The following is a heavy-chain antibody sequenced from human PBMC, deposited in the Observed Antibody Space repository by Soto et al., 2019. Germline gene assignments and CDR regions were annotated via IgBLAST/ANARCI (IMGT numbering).Heavy chain of an antibody. D-gene: IGHD2-8*01. CDR2: IDWDDDK. Sequence: GSGPTLVNPTQTLTLTCTFSGFSLSTSGMCVSWIRQPPGKALKWLARIDWDDDKYYSTSLKTRLTISKDTSKNQVVLTMTNMDPVDTATYYCARMTKDMRPGGSFDYWGQGTLVTVSS. CDR3: ARMTKDMRPGGSFDY. V-gene: IGHV2-70*11. J-gene: IGHJ4*02. CDR1: GFSLSTSGMC.